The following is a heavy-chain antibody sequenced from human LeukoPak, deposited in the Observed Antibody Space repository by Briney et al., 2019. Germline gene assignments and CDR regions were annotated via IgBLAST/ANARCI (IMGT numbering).Heavy chain of an antibody. CDR3: ARSAAADFDY. Sequence: WGSLRLSCAASGFTFSSYWMSWVRHGPGKGLEWVANIKRDGSEKYYVDSVKVRLTMSRDNAKNSLYLQMNSLRAEDTAVYYCARSAAADFDYWGQGTLVTVSS. V-gene: IGHV3-7*01. CDR1: GFTFSSYW. D-gene: IGHD6-13*01. J-gene: IGHJ4*02. CDR2: IKRDGSEK.